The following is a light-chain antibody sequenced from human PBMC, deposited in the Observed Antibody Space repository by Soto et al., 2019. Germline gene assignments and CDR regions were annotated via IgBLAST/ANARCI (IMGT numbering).Light chain of an antibody. CDR3: QQTYTTPWT. Sequence: IQMTQSPSSLSASVGDRVTITCRASQGISSYLNWYQQKPGKAPRLQIYAASSWQSGVPSGFSGSGSATIVTLTISSVQPEDSAIYYWQQTYTTPWTFGQGTKVEIK. CDR1: QGISSY. V-gene: IGKV1-39*01. J-gene: IGKJ1*01. CDR2: AAS.